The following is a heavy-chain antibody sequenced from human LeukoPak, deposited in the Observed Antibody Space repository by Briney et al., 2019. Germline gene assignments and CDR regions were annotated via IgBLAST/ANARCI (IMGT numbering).Heavy chain of an antibody. Sequence: PWGSLRLSCAASGFTFNTYAMTWVRQAPGKGLDLVSRIIGIGGSTYYADSVKGRFTISRDNSKSTLNLQLNSLRAEDTAVSFLAKDPGGGLYYFDSGGQGKQVTVSA. V-gene: IGHV3-23*01. CDR2: IIGIGGST. J-gene: IGHJ4*02. D-gene: IGHD5-12*01. CDR3: AKDPGGGLYYFDS. CDR1: GFTFNTYA.